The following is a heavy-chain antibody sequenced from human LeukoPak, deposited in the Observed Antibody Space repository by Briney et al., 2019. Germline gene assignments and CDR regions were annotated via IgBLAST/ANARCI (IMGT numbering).Heavy chain of an antibody. D-gene: IGHD6-19*01. CDR2: IYYSGSP. CDR1: GGSISSYY. CDR3: ARGEGYSSGYYLYYFDY. Sequence: SETLSLTCTVSGGSISSYYWSWIRQPPRKGLEWIGYIYYSGSPNYNPSLKSRFTISVETSKNQFSLKLSSVTAADTAVYYCARGEGYSSGYYLYYFDYWGQGTLVTVSS. J-gene: IGHJ4*02. V-gene: IGHV4-59*01.